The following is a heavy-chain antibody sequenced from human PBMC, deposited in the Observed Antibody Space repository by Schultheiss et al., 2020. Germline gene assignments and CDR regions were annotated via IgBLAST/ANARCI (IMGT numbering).Heavy chain of an antibody. V-gene: IGHV4-59*01. CDR3: ARLVLGSKRALDY. D-gene: IGHD6-13*01. CDR1: GGSIGTYY. CDR2: IYYTGST. J-gene: IGHJ4*02. Sequence: SETLSLICTVSGGSIGTYYWSWIRQPPGKGLEWIGYIYYTGSTNYNPSLKSRVTISVDTSRNQFSLRLTSVTAADTAVYYCARLVLGSKRALDYWGQGTPVTVAS.